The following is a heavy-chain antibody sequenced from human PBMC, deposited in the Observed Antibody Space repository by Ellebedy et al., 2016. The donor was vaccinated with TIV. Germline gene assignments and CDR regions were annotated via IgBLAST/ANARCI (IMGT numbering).Heavy chain of an antibody. J-gene: IGHJ6*02. CDR3: ARGRSSAAMVGYYYYGMDV. CDR1: GGSFSGYY. V-gene: IGHV4-34*01. Sequence: SETLSLTCAVYGGSFSGYYWSWIRQPPGKGLEWIGEINHSGSTNYNPSLKSRVTISVDTSKNQFSLKLSSVTAADTAVYYCARGRSSAAMVGYYYYGMDVWGQGTTVTVSS. CDR2: INHSGST. D-gene: IGHD2-2*01.